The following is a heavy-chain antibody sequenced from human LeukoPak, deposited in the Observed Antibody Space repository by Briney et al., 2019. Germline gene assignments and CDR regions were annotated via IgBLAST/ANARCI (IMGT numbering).Heavy chain of an antibody. CDR2: IKSKTDGGTT. J-gene: IGHJ4*02. CDR3: TTTWRIQLWLI. D-gene: IGHD5-18*01. V-gene: IGHV3-15*01. Sequence: PGGSLRLSCAASGFTFSNAWMSWVRQAPGKGLEWVGRIKSKTDGGTTDYAAPVRGRFTISRDDSKNTLYLQMNSLKTEDTAVYYCTTTWRIQLWLIWGQGTLVTVSS. CDR1: GFTFSNAW.